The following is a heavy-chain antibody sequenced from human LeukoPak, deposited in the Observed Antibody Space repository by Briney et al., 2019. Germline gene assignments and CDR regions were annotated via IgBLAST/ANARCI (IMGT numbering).Heavy chain of an antibody. CDR3: ARDLSASWYSLGY. D-gene: IGHD6-13*01. Sequence: PGGSLRLSCAASGSSVADYGMSWVRQAPGKGLEWVSGINWSGESTGYADSVKGRFTISRDNAENALYLQMSSLRAEDTALYYCARDLSASWYSLGYWGRGTLVTVSS. V-gene: IGHV3-20*04. J-gene: IGHJ4*02. CDR1: GSSVADYG. CDR2: INWSGEST.